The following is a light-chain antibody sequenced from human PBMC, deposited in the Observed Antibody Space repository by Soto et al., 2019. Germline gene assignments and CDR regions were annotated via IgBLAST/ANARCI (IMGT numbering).Light chain of an antibody. V-gene: IGLV1-40*01. Sequence: VLAQPPSVSGAPGQRVTISCTGSSSNIGAGYDVHWYQQLPGTAPKLLIYGNSNRPSGVPDRFSGSKSGTSASLAITGLQAEDGADYYCQSYDSSLSVNYVFGTGTKVTVL. J-gene: IGLJ1*01. CDR2: GNS. CDR1: SSNIGAGYD. CDR3: QSYDSSLSVNYV.